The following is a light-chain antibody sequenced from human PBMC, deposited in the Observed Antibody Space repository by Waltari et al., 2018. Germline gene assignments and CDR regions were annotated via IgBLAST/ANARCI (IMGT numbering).Light chain of an antibody. V-gene: IGLV1-47*01. CDR2: RND. Sequence: QSVLTQPPSASGTPGQRVTISCSGSSSNIGTNYIYWYQQLPGTAPQLLIFRNDQRPSGVPDRFSASKSGTSASLAISGLRSEDEADYYCASWGDGLSGPSVVFGGGTKLTVL. J-gene: IGLJ2*01. CDR1: SSNIGTNY. CDR3: ASWGDGLSGPSVV.